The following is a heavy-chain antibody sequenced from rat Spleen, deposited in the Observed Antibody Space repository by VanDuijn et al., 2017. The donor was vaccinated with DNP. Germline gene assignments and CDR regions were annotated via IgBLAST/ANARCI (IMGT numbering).Heavy chain of an antibody. V-gene: IGHV5-7*01. CDR3: ARHEDYNSYVYGFAY. J-gene: IGHJ3*01. CDR1: GFTFSDYY. Sequence: EVQLVESGGDLVQPGRSLKLFCAASGFTFSDYYVAWIRQAPTKGLEWVAYIRYDGTNTYYRDSVKGRFIIFRDDAKNTQYLQMDSLRSEDTATYYCARHEDYNSYVYGFAYWGQGTLVTVSS. D-gene: IGHD1-2*01. CDR2: IRYDGTNT.